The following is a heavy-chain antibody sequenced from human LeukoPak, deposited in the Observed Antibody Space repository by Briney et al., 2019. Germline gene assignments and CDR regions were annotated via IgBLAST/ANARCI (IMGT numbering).Heavy chain of an antibody. D-gene: IGHD2-15*01. CDR3: ARLAPLYCSGSTCYHPLDF. CDR1: GASIKTYY. J-gene: IGHJ4*02. CDR2: IHYSGYT. Sequence: KPSETLSLTCTVSGASIKTYYWSWVRQPPGKDLEYIGYIHYSGYTDSSPSLKSRVTFSLDTSRNQFSLKLSSVTAADTAVYYCARLAPLYCSGSTCYHPLDFWGQGTLVTVSS. V-gene: IGHV4-59*12.